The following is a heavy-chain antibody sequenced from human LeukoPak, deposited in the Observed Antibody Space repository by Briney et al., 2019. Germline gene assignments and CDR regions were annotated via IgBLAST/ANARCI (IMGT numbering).Heavy chain of an antibody. J-gene: IGHJ5*02. V-gene: IGHV4-59*12. CDR3: ARDAAAGTYNWFDP. CDR1: GGSISSYY. Sequence: PSETLSLTCPVSGGSISSYYWSWIRQPPGKGLEWIGYIYYSGSTNFNTSLKSRVTISVDTSKNQFSLRLSSVTAADTAVYYCARDAAAGTYNWFDPWGQGTLVTVSS. CDR2: IYYSGST. D-gene: IGHD6-13*01.